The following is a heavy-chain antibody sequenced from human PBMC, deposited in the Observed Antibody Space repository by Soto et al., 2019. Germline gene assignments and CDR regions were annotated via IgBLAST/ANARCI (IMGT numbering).Heavy chain of an antibody. CDR1: GFTFSTYS. J-gene: IGHJ6*02. Sequence: LRLSFAASGFTFSTYSINWVRQAPGKGLEWVSSISSRSDIYYADSVKGRFTISRDNAKNSVSLQMNSLRAEDTAVYYCAREYTAWPLAYGLDVWGQGTTVTVSS. V-gene: IGHV3-21*01. CDR2: ISSRSDI. CDR3: AREYTAWPLAYGLDV. D-gene: IGHD2-2*02.